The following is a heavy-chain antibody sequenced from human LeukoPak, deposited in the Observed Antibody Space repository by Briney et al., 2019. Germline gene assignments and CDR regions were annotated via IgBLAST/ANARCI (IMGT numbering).Heavy chain of an antibody. CDR3: AALRRDYYDSSGYYPY. CDR1: GGTFSSYA. Sequence: SVKVSCKASGGTFSSYAISWVRQAPGQGLEWMGRIIPILGIANYAQKFQGRVTITADKSTSTAYMGLSSLRSEDTAVYYCAALRRDYYDSSGYYPYWGQGTLVTVSS. J-gene: IGHJ4*02. D-gene: IGHD3-22*01. V-gene: IGHV1-69*04. CDR2: IIPILGIA.